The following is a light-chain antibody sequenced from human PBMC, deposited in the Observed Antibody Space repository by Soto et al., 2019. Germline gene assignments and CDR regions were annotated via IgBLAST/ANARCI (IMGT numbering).Light chain of an antibody. Sequence: DIQMTQSPSSLSASVGDRVTITCRASQGIDTYLAWYQQKPGKVPKLLIYAASTLQSGVPSRFSGSGSGTDFTLNISSLQPEDFATYYCQKYTSAPFTFGPGTKVDIK. CDR1: QGIDTY. V-gene: IGKV1-27*01. CDR2: AAS. J-gene: IGKJ3*01. CDR3: QKYTSAPFT.